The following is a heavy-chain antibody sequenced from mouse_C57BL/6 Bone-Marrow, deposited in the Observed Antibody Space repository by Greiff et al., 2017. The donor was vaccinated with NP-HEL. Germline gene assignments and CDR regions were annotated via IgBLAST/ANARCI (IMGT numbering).Heavy chain of an antibody. J-gene: IGHJ2*01. CDR2: IDPENGDT. CDR1: GFNIKDDY. D-gene: IGHD2-2*01. CDR3: TTGGYDP. Sequence: DVKLVESGAELVRPGASVKLSCTASGFNIKDDYMHWVKQRPEQGLEWIGWIDPENGDTEYASKFQGKATITADTSSNTAYLQLSSLTSEDTAVYYCTTGGYDPWGQGTTLTVSS. V-gene: IGHV14-4*01.